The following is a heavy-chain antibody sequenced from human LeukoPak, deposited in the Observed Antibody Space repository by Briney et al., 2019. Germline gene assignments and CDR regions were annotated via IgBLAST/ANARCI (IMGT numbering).Heavy chain of an antibody. J-gene: IGHJ4*02. CDR2: ITASGTAM. Sequence: GGSLRLTCAASGFTFSSYSMNWVRQAPGKGLEWVSHITASGTAMFYADSVKGRFTISRDNAKNSLYLQMNSLRDEDTAVYYCASSGSYRFDYWGQGTLVTVSS. CDR1: GFTFSSYS. D-gene: IGHD1-26*01. CDR3: ASSGSYRFDY. V-gene: IGHV3-48*02.